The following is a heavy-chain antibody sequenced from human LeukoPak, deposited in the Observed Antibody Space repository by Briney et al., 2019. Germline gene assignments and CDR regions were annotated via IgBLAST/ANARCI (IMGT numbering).Heavy chain of an antibody. V-gene: IGHV4-34*01. Sequence: PETPSLTCAVYGGSFSGYYWSWIRQPPGKGLEWIGEINHSGSTNYNPSLKSRVTISVDTSKNQFSLKLSSVTAADTAVYYCARGPRYYDILTGFHPYYYYGMDVWGQGTTVTVSS. CDR1: GGSFSGYY. D-gene: IGHD3-9*01. CDR2: INHSGST. J-gene: IGHJ6*02. CDR3: ARGPRYYDILTGFHPYYYYGMDV.